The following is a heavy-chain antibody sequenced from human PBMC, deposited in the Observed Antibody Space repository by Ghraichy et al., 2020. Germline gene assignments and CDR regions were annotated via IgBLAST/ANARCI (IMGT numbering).Heavy chain of an antibody. CDR3: TRQAAAGSYPFDY. Sequence: GSLRLSCAASGFTFSGSAMHWVRQASGKGLEWVGRIRSKANSYATAYAASVKGRFTISRDDSKNTAYLQMNSLKTEDTAVYYCTRQAAAGSYPFDYWGQGTLVTVSS. D-gene: IGHD6-13*01. V-gene: IGHV3-73*01. CDR2: IRSKANSYAT. J-gene: IGHJ4*02. CDR1: GFTFSGSA.